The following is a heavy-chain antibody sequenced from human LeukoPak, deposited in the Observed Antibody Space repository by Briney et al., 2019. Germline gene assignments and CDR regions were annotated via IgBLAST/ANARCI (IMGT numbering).Heavy chain of an antibody. V-gene: IGHV3-21*01. D-gene: IGHD2-2*01. Sequence: GGSLRLSCAASGFTFSSYSMNWVRQAPGKGLEWVSSISSSSSYRYYADSVKGRFTISRDNAKNSLYLQMNSLRAEDTAVYYCARDRNIVVVPAAIEAYYYYGMDVWGQGTTVTVSS. CDR1: GFTFSSYS. CDR3: ARDRNIVVVPAAIEAYYYYGMDV. CDR2: ISSSSSYR. J-gene: IGHJ6*02.